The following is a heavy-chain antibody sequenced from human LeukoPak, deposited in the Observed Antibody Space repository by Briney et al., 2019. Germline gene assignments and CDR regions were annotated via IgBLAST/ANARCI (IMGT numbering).Heavy chain of an antibody. CDR3: AGEEDLRELRGGREFFQY. CDR2: VWYDGSKK. Sequence: PGRPLRLSCAASGFTFSFYGMHWVRQAPGKGLEWVAVVWYDGSKKYYADSVKGRFTISRDNSNTTVYLQMNSLRVQDTAVYYCAGEEDLRELRGGREFFQYWGQGTLVTVSS. V-gene: IGHV3-33*01. CDR1: GFTFSFYG. D-gene: IGHD3-10*01. J-gene: IGHJ1*01.